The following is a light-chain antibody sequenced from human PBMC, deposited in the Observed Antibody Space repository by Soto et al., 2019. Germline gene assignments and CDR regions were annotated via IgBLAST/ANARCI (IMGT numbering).Light chain of an antibody. CDR3: QVWDSSSDHPGVV. CDR1: NIGSKS. J-gene: IGLJ2*01. Sequence: SYELTQSPSVSVAPGKTARITCGGNNIGSKSVHWYQQKPGQAPVLVIYYDSDRPSGIPERFSGSNSGNTATLTISRVEAGDEADYYCQVWDSSSDHPGVVFGGGTQLTVL. V-gene: IGLV3-21*04. CDR2: YDS.